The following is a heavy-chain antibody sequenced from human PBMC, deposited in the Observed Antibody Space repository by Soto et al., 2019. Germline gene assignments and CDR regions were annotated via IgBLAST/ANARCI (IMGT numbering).Heavy chain of an antibody. Sequence: PGGSLRLSCAASAFTFGSFCMSWVRQPPGKGLEWVANIKQDGSEKYYVDSVKGRFTISRDNAKNSLYLQMNSLRAEDTAVYYCARDSAFWSGSLGYGMDVWGQGTTVTVSS. CDR1: AFTFGSFC. CDR3: ARDSAFWSGSLGYGMDV. D-gene: IGHD3-3*01. J-gene: IGHJ6*02. V-gene: IGHV3-7*01. CDR2: IKQDGSEK.